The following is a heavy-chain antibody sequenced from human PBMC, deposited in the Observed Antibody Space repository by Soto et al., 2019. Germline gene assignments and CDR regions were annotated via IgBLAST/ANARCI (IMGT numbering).Heavy chain of an antibody. CDR2: IYYSGST. V-gene: IGHV4-39*01. CDR3: ASRGALHIVVTEVDY. J-gene: IGHJ4*02. D-gene: IGHD2-21*01. Sequence: QLQLQESGPGLVKPSETLSLTCTVSGGSISSSSYYWGWIRQPPGKGLEWIGSIYYSGSTYYNPSLKSRVTISVDTSKNQFSLNLSSVTAADTAVYYCASRGALHIVVTEVDYWGQGTLVTVSS. CDR1: GGSISSSSYY.